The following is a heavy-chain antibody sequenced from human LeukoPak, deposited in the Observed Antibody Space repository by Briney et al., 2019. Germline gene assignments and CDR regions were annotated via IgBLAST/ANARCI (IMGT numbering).Heavy chain of an antibody. Sequence: SETLSLTCAVYGRSFSGYYWSWIRQPPGKGLEWIWEINHSGSTNYNPSLKSRVTISVDTSKNQFSLKLSSVTAADTAVYYCARSLIADYWGQGTLVTVSS. CDR1: GRSFSGYY. CDR2: INHSGST. J-gene: IGHJ4*02. D-gene: IGHD3-16*01. CDR3: ARSLIADY. V-gene: IGHV4-34*01.